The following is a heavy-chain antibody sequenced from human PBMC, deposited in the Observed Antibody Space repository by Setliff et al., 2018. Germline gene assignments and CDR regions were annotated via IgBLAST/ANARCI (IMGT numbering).Heavy chain of an antibody. CDR3: ARINFYVSSGYYYASDY. CDR2: INNYNFNT. J-gene: IGHJ4*02. CDR1: GYTFTNYG. Sequence: GASVKVSCKASGYTFTNYGINWVRQAPGQGLEWMGWINNYNFNTNYPQKFLGRVTMTTDTSTSTAYMELRSLRPDDTAVYYCARINFYVSSGYYYASDYWGQGTLVTVSS. D-gene: IGHD3-22*01. V-gene: IGHV1-18*01.